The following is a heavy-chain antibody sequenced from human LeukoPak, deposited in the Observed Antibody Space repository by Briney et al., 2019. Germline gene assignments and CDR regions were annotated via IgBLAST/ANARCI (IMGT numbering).Heavy chain of an antibody. CDR1: GFTFTTYS. CDR3: ARRGTGHGMDV. V-gene: IGHV3-48*01. CDR2: ITSSSGTI. D-gene: IGHD1-1*01. Sequence: GGSLRLSCAASGFTFTTYSMNWVRQAPGKGLEWVSYITSSSGTIYYADSVKGRFTISRDNARNSLYLQMNSLRVEDTAVYYCARRGTGHGMDVWGQGTTVIVSS. J-gene: IGHJ6*02.